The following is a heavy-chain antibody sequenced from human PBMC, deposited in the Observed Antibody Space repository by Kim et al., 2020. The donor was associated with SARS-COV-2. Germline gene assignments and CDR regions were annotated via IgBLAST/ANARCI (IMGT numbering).Heavy chain of an antibody. Sequence: ASVKVSCKASGYTFTSYYMHWVRQAPGQGLEWMGIINPSGGSTSYAQKFQGRVNMTRDTSTSTVYMELSSLRSEDTAVYYCAREPYDYSNSLYYYYGMDVWGQGTTVTVSS. V-gene: IGHV1-46*01. J-gene: IGHJ6*02. CDR1: GYTFTSYY. CDR3: AREPYDYSNSLYYYYGMDV. CDR2: INPSGGST. D-gene: IGHD4-4*01.